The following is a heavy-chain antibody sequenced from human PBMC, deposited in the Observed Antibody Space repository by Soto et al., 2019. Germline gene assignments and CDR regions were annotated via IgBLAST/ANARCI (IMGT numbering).Heavy chain of an antibody. CDR2: ITSSSGTI. CDR3: ARGGGSSSWNFDS. V-gene: IGHV3-48*01. D-gene: IGHD6-13*01. J-gene: IGHJ4*02. Sequence: EVQLVESGGGLVQPGGSLRLSCAASGFTFSSFTMNWVRQASGKGLEWISYITSSSGTIYYADSVKGRFTISRDNAKNSLYLRMNSLRAEDTAVYYCARGGGSSSWNFDSWGQGTRVTVSS. CDR1: GFTFSSFT.